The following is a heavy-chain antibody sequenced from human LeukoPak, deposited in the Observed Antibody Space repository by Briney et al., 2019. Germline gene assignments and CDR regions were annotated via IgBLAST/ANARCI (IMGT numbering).Heavy chain of an antibody. V-gene: IGHV3-30*18. CDR2: ISYHGSNK. D-gene: IGHD6-19*01. CDR1: GFTFSSYG. CDR3: AKGHSSGLYYFDY. J-gene: IGHJ4*02. Sequence: GGSLRLSCAASGFTFSSYGMHWVRQAPGKGLEWVAVISYHGSNKYYADSVKGRFTISRDNSKNTLYLQMNSLRAEDTAMYYCAKGHSSGLYYFDYWGQGTLVTVSS.